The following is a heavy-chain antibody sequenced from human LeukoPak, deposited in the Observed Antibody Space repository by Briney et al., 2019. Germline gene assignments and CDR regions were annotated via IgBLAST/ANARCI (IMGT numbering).Heavy chain of an antibody. CDR2: INPNSGGT. CDR3: AKLVGATDGFDY. CDR1: GYTFTGYY. V-gene: IGHV1-2*02. Sequence: ASVKVSCKASGYTFTGYYMHWVRQAPGQGLEWMGWINPNSGGTNYAQKFQGRVTMTRDTPISTAYMELSRLRSDDTAVYYCAKLVGATDGFDYWGQGTLVTVSS. D-gene: IGHD1-26*01. J-gene: IGHJ4*02.